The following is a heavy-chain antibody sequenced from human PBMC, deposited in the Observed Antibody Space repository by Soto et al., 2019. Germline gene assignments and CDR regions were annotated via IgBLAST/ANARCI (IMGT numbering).Heavy chain of an antibody. CDR3: ARDYSSYGPFDY. Sequence: EVQLVESGGGLVQPGGSLRLSCAASGFTFSSYSMNWVRQAPGKGLEWVSYISSSSITIYYADSVKGRFTLSRDNAKNSLYRQMNSLRAEDTAVYYCARDYSSYGPFDYWGQGTLVTVSS. V-gene: IGHV3-48*01. CDR2: ISSSSITI. CDR1: GFTFSSYS. J-gene: IGHJ4*02. D-gene: IGHD5-18*01.